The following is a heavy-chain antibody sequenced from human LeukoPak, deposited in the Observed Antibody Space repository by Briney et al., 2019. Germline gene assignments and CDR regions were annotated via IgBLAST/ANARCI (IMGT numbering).Heavy chain of an antibody. J-gene: IGHJ6*03. CDR3: ARETSQKGAHYMDV. Sequence: SETLSLTCAVYGGSFSGYYWSWIRQPPGKGLEWIGEINHSGSTNYNPSPKSRVTISVDTSKNQFSLKLSSVTAADTAVYYCARETSQKGAHYMDVWGKGTTVTISS. V-gene: IGHV4-34*01. D-gene: IGHD3-16*01. CDR2: INHSGST. CDR1: GGSFSGYY.